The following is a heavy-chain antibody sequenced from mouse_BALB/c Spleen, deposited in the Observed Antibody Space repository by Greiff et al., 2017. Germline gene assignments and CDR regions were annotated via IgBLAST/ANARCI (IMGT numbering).Heavy chain of an antibody. Sequence: VQLQQSGAELVRPGSSVKISCKASGYAFSSYWMNWVKQRPGQGLEWIGQIYPGDGDTNYNGKFKGKATLTADKSSSTAYMQLSSLTSEDSAVYFCARGATRGFYYAMDYWGQGTSVTVSS. D-gene: IGHD3-1*01. J-gene: IGHJ4*01. CDR1: GYAFSSYW. CDR3: ARGATRGFYYAMDY. CDR2: IYPGDGDT. V-gene: IGHV1-80*01.